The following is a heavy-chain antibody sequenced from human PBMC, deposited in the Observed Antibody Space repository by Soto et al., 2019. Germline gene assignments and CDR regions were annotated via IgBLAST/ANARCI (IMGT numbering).Heavy chain of an antibody. D-gene: IGHD2-2*01. CDR3: ARIPDY. CDR1: GGSISSGGYS. CDR2: MYHSGST. Sequence: TLSVTCAVSGGSISSGGYSWSWIRQPPGKGLEWIGYMYHSGSTYYNPSLKSRVTISIDRSKNQFSLKLSSVTAADTAVYYCARIPDYGGKEILVTAPS. J-gene: IGHJ4*02. V-gene: IGHV4-30-2*01.